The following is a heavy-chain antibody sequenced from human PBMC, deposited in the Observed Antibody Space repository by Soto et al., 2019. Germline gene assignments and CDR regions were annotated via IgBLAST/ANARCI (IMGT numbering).Heavy chain of an antibody. CDR2: INHSGST. V-gene: IGHV4-34*01. Sequence: QVQLQQWGAGLLKPSETLSLTCAVYGGSFSGYYWSWIRQPPGKGLEWIGEINHSGSTNYNPSLKSRVTISVDTSKNQCSLKLSSVTAADTAVYYCARIQWLFGMDVWGQGTTVTVSS. J-gene: IGHJ6*02. CDR3: ARIQWLFGMDV. CDR1: GGSFSGYY. D-gene: IGHD6-19*01.